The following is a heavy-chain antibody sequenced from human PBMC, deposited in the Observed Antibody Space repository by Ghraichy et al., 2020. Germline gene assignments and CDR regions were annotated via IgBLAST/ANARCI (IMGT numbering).Heavy chain of an antibody. V-gene: IGHV4-30-2*01. D-gene: IGHD3-22*01. CDR2: IYSSGST. CDR3: ASAPYNDDGFYDDGFDT. J-gene: IGHJ3*02. Sequence: SQTLSLTCAVSGGSINSATYSWSWIRQPPGKGLEWIGYIYSSGSTYYNSSLKGRVTISADGSKNQISLKLSSVTAADTAVYYCASAPYNDDGFYDDGFDTWGQGTKVTVSS. CDR1: GGSINSATYS.